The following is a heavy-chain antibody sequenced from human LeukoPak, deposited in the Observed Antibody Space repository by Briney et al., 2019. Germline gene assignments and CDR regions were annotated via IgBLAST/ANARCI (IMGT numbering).Heavy chain of an antibody. CDR1: GFTFSSYG. D-gene: IGHD3-22*01. CDR2: IRYDGSNK. CDR3: ASEGMVDYYDSSGDWDY. V-gene: IGHV3-30*02. J-gene: IGHJ4*02. Sequence: GGSLRLSCAASGFTFSSYGMHWVRQAPGKGLEWVAFIRYDGSNKYYADSVKGRFTISRDNSKNTLYLQMNSLRAEDTAVYYCASEGMVDYYDSSGDWDYWGQGTLVTVSS.